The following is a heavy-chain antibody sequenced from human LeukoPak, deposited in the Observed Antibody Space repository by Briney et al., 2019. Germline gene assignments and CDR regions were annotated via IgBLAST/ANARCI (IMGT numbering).Heavy chain of an antibody. CDR1: GYIFTGYY. V-gene: IGHV1-2*02. Sequence: EASAKVSCKASGYIFTGYYMHWVRQAPGQGLEWMGWIKPNSGDTKYAKKFEGRVTMTRDTSISTAYMEVNSLTSDDTAVYYCARGRCSGGGCHFWYFDLWGRGTLVTVSS. D-gene: IGHD2-15*01. CDR2: IKPNSGDT. CDR3: ARGRCSGGGCHFWYFDL. J-gene: IGHJ2*01.